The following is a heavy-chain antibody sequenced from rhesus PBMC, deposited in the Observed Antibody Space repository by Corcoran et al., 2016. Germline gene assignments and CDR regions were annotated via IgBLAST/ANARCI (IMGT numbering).Heavy chain of an antibody. CDR1: GFSLITSGMR. CDR2: IDWDDDK. CDR3: ARGTTPNWYFDL. Sequence: QVTLKESGPALVKPTQTLTLTCSFSGFSLITSGMRVSWIRQSPRKALEWLARIDWDDDKYYSTSLKSRLTISKDTSKNQVVLTMTNMDPVDTATYYCARGTTPNWYFDLWGPGTPIAISS. D-gene: IGHD2-39*01. V-gene: IGHV2S2*01. J-gene: IGHJ2*01.